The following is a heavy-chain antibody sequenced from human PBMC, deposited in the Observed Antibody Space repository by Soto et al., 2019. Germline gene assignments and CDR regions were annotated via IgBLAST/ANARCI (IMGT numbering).Heavy chain of an antibody. J-gene: IGHJ5*02. CDR2: ISAYNGNT. V-gene: IGHV1-18*04. Sequence: ASVKGSCKASGYTFTSYGISWVRQAPGQGLEWMGWISAYNGNTNYAQKLQGRVTMTTDTSTSTAYMELRSLRSDDTAVYYCATDGGDDIVVVPDDSWFDPWGQGNLVPVSS. D-gene: IGHD2-2*01. CDR3: ATDGGDDIVVVPDDSWFDP. CDR1: GYTFTSYG.